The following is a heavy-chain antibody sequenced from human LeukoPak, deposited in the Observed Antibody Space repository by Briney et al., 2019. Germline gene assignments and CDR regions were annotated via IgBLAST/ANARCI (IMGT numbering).Heavy chain of an antibody. CDR2: IYYSGST. V-gene: IGHV4-39*01. D-gene: IGHD2-2*02. J-gene: IGHJ4*02. CDR1: GGSISSSSYH. Sequence: PSETLSLTCTVSGGSISSSSYHWGWIRQPPGKGLEWIGSIYYSGSTYYNPSLKSRVTVSVDTSKNQFSLKLSSVTAADTAVYYCARPYCSTTSCYSVWGQGTLVTVSS. CDR3: ARPYCSTTSCYSV.